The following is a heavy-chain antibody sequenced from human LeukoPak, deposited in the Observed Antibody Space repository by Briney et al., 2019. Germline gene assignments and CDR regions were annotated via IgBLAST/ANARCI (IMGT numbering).Heavy chain of an antibody. V-gene: IGHV1-69*04. CDR1: GGTFSSYA. CDR2: IIPIFGIA. Sequence: ASVKVSCKASGGTFSSYAISWVRQAPGQGFEWMGRIIPIFGIANYAQKFQGRVTITADKSTGTAYMELSSLRSEDTAVYYCARDKAPYYYYGMDVWGQGTTVTVSS. J-gene: IGHJ6*02. CDR3: ARDKAPYYYYGMDV.